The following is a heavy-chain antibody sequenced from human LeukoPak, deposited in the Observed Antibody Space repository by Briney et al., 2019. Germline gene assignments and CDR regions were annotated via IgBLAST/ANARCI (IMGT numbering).Heavy chain of an antibody. J-gene: IGHJ4*02. CDR1: GFSFSIHD. D-gene: IGHD3-3*01. V-gene: IGHV3-23*01. CDR3: AKGLGVVIDFLVFDN. CDR2: ISNSDNST. Sequence: GGSLRLSCAASGFSFSIHDMTWVRQAPGKGLEWVSTISNSDNSTYYADSVEGRFTFSRDNSKNTLYLQMNSLRAEDTAIYYCAKGLGVVIDFLVFDNWGQGTLVTVSS.